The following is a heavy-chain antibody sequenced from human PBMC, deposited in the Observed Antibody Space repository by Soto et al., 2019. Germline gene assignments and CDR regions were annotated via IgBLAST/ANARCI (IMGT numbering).Heavy chain of an antibody. CDR1: GLTFSNYG. V-gene: IGHV3-33*01. CDR3: AIGRFTFET. CDR2: TWSDGSNK. D-gene: IGHD3-3*02. J-gene: IGHJ5*02. Sequence: QVQLVESGGGVVQPGRSLRLSCAASGLTFSNYGMHWVRQAPGKGLEWVAVTWSDGSNKYYADPVKGRFTISRDNAKNTLYLQMKSLRTDDTAVYYCAIGRFTFETWGQGTLVNVSS.